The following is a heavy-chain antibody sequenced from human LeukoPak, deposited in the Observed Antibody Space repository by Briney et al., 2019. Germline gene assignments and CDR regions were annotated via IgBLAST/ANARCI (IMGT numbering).Heavy chain of an antibody. CDR3: ASPIYDYYFDY. CDR2: INHSGST. J-gene: IGHJ4*02. Sequence: SETLSLTCAVYGGSFSGYYWSWIRQPPGKGLEWIGEINHSGSTNYNPSLKSRVTISVDTSKNQFSLKLSSVTAADTAVYYCASPIYDYYFDYWGQGTLVTVSS. D-gene: IGHD3-16*01. CDR1: GGSFSGYY. V-gene: IGHV4-34*01.